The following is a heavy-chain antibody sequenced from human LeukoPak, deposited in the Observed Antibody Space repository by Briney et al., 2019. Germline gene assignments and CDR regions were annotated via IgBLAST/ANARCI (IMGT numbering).Heavy chain of an antibody. CDR2: IYHSGST. V-gene: IGHV4-30-2*01. J-gene: IGHJ6*02. CDR1: GGSISSGGYS. CDR3: ARVGGYCSGGSCYSDYYGMDV. D-gene: IGHD2-15*01. Sequence: SETLSLTCAVSGGSISSGGYSWSWIRQLPGKGLEWIGYIYHSGSTYYNPSLKSRVTISVDRSKNQFSLKLSSVTAADTAVYYCARVGGYCSGGSCYSDYYGMDVWGQGTTVTVSS.